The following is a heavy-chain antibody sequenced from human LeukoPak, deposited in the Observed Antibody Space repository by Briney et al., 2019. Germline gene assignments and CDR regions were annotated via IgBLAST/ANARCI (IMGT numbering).Heavy chain of an antibody. J-gene: IGHJ4*02. V-gene: IGHV4-30-4*01. CDR2: IYYSGST. CDR1: GGSISSGGYY. D-gene: IGHD7-27*01. Sequence: SQTLSLTCTVSGGSISSGGYYWSWIRQPPGKGLEWIGYIYYSGSTYYNPSLKSRVTISVDTSKNQFSLKLSSVTAADTAVYYCARANWGLGRVGYYFDYWGQGTLVTVSS. CDR3: ARANWGLGRVGYYFDY.